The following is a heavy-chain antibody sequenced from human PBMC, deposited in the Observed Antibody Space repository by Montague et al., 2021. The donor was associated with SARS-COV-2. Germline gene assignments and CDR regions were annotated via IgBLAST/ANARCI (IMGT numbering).Heavy chain of an antibody. CDR3: ARVRFDFGAGRQGTIDF. V-gene: IGHV4-4*07. CDR2: MRLTGKT. J-gene: IGHJ4*02. D-gene: IGHD3-10*01. Sequence: SETLSLTCSVYGDSITNHYWSWIRQPAGKGLEWTGRMRLTGKTNFSPFFSSRLTMSADTSKNQFSLKLTSVTAADTAIYFCARVRFDFGAGRQGTIDFWGQGTLVTVSS. CDR1: GDSITNHY.